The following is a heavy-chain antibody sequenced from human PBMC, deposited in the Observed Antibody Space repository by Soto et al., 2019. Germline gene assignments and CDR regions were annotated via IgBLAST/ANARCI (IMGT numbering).Heavy chain of an antibody. V-gene: IGHV3-7*01. D-gene: IGHD1-1*01. J-gene: IGHJ1*01. CDR3: ARDGPTTLLGQSYQF. CDR2: MNQDGSEK. Sequence: EVHLVESGGGLVQPGDSLSLSCAASGFALNIFWMSWIRQAPGKGLEWVANMNQDGSEKYYVDSVKGRFRISRDNAKNSVYLQMDGLSVEDTAVYYCARDGPTTLLGQSYQFWGQGTVVTVSA. CDR1: GFALNIFW.